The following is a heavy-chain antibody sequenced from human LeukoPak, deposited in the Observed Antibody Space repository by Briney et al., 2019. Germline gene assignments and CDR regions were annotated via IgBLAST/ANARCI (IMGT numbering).Heavy chain of an antibody. J-gene: IGHJ4*02. D-gene: IGHD6-19*01. CDR1: GFTFSSYW. CDR2: IKQDGSEK. V-gene: IGHV3-7*01. Sequence: HSGGSLRLSCAASGFTFSSYWMSWVRQAPGKGLEWVANIKQDGSEKYYVDSVKGRFTISRDNAKNSLYLQMNSLRAEDTAVYYCARDSRGIAVAGFDYWGQGTLVTVSS. CDR3: ARDSRGIAVAGFDY.